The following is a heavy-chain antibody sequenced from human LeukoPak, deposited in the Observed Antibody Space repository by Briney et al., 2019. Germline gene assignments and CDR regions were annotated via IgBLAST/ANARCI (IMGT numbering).Heavy chain of an antibody. CDR2: INHSGST. V-gene: IGHV4-34*01. Sequence: SETLSLTCAVYGGSFSGYYWSWIRQPPGEGLEWIGEINHSGSTNYNPSLKSRVTISVDTSKNQFSLKLSSVTAADTAVYYCAREVGYNLYYYDSSGSFDYWGQGTLVTVSS. CDR3: AREVGYNLYYYDSSGSFDY. J-gene: IGHJ4*02. CDR1: GGSFSGYY. D-gene: IGHD3-22*01.